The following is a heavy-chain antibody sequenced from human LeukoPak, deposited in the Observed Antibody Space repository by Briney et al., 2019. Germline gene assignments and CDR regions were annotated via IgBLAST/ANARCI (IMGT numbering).Heavy chain of an antibody. D-gene: IGHD5-24*01. V-gene: IGHV3-21*01. CDR3: ARDGYNSANGIDV. CDR2: ISSSSNYI. CDR1: GFIFSDHA. Sequence: GGSLRLSCAASGFIFSDHALSWVRQAPGKGLEWVSSISSSSNYIYYADSVKGRFTISRDNAKSSLSLQMNSLSAEDTAVYYCARDGYNSANGIDVWGQGTMVTVSS. J-gene: IGHJ3*01.